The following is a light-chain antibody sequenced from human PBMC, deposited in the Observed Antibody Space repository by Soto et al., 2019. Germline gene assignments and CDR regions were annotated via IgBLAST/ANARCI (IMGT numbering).Light chain of an antibody. Sequence: EIVLTQSPCTLSLSPGERATLSCRASQSVSSSYLAWYQQKPGQAPRLLIYGASTRTTGSPDRFSGSGSGTDFTLTISRLEPEDFAVYYCQQYGSSPLFTFGPGTKVDIK. CDR3: QQYGSSPLFT. CDR1: QSVSSSY. CDR2: GAS. J-gene: IGKJ3*01. V-gene: IGKV3-20*01.